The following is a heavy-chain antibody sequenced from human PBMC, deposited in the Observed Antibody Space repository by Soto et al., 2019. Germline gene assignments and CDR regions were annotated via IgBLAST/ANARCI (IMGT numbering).Heavy chain of an antibody. CDR1: GGSISGYY. V-gene: IGHV4-59*01. CDR3: TRHAIIPKLRYGMDV. J-gene: IGHJ6*02. D-gene: IGHD2-15*01. Sequence: SETLSLTCNVSGGSISGYYWSWIRQPPGGGLEWIGYIFYRGNTLYTPSLQSRVAISVDTSKNQFSLRLSSVTAADTAVYYCTRHAIIPKLRYGMDVWGQGATVTVSS. CDR2: IFYRGNT.